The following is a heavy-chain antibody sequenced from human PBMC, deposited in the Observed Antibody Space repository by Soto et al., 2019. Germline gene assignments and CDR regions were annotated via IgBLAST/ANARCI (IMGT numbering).Heavy chain of an antibody. CDR1: GFTFSSYS. CDR3: AREGSQRSYYDFWSGRNWFDP. Sequence: GGSLRLSCAASGFTFSSYSMNWVRQAPGKGLEWVSSISSCSSYIYYADSVKGRFTISRDNAKNSLYLQMNSLRAEDTAVYYCAREGSQRSYYDFWSGRNWFDPWGQGTLVTVSS. J-gene: IGHJ5*02. CDR2: ISSCSSYI. D-gene: IGHD3-3*01. V-gene: IGHV3-21*01.